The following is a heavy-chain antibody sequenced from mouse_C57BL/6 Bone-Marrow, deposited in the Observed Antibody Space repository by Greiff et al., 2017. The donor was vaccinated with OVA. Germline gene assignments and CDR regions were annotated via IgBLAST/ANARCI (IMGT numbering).Heavy chain of an antibody. CDR1: GISITTGNYR. CDR2: IYYSGTI. V-gene: IGHV3-5*01. D-gene: IGHD4-1*01. J-gene: IGHJ2*01. Sequence: EVKLMESGPGLVKPSQTVFLTCTVTGISITTGNYRWSWIRQFPGNKLEWIGYIYYSGTITYNPSLTSRTTITRDTPKNQFFLEMNSLTAEDTATDYCARETGEDYFDYWGQGTTLTVSS. CDR3: ARETGEDYFDY.